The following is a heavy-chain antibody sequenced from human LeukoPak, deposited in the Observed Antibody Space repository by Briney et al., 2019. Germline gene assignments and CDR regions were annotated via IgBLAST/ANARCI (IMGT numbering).Heavy chain of an antibody. Sequence: MNPNSGNTGYAQSFQGRVTMTRNTSISTAYMELSSLRSEDTAVYYCARVNKSTNRGTLFDSWGQGTLVTVSS. CDR2: MNPNSGNT. D-gene: IGHD2/OR15-2a*01. V-gene: IGHV1-8*01. CDR3: ARVNKSTNRGTLFDS. J-gene: IGHJ4*02.